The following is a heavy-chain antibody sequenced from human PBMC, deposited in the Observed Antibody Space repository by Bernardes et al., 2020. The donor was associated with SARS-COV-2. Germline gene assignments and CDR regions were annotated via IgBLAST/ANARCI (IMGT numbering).Heavy chain of an antibody. CDR2: ISGYNGNT. J-gene: IGHJ4*02. CDR3: ARVEGFCSGGTCFSLFYFDH. V-gene: IGHV1-18*04. CDR1: GYTYTNYG. Sequence: SVKVSCKASGYTYTNYGIAWVRQAPGHGLEWLGWISGYNGNTNYARHLQDRISMTTDLSTNTAFMELRRLRSDDTAVYYCARVEGFCSGGTCFSLFYFDHWGQGTLVSVSS. D-gene: IGHD2-15*01.